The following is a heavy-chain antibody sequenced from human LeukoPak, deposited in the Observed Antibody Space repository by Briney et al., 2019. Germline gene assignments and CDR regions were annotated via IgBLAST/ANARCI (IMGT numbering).Heavy chain of an antibody. CDR2: IYWNDNK. CDR3: AHSYGDYDPYFDY. CDR1: GFSLATSRVG. D-gene: IGHD4-17*01. V-gene: IGHV2-5*01. Sequence: SGPRLVNPTQTLTLTCTFSGFSLATSRVGVGWIRQPPGKALEWLALIYWNDNKRYSPSLRSRLTVTKDTSKTQVFLTMTKMDPVDTATYYCAHSYGDYDPYFDYWGQGTLVTVSS. J-gene: IGHJ4*02.